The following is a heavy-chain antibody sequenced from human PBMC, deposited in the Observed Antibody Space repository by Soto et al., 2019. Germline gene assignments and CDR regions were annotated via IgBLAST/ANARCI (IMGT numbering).Heavy chain of an antibody. V-gene: IGHV1-3*01. Sequence: ASVKVSCKASGYTFTGYAMHWVRQAPGQRLEWMRWINAGNGNTKYSQKFQGRVTITRDTSTSTAYMELRSLRSDDTAVYYCARDPDILTGYDIDYWGQGTLVTVSS. CDR1: GYTFTGYA. CDR2: INAGNGNT. J-gene: IGHJ4*02. D-gene: IGHD3-9*01. CDR3: ARDPDILTGYDIDY.